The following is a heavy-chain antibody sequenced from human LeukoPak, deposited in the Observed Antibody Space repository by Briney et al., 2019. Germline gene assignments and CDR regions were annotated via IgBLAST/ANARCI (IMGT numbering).Heavy chain of an antibody. D-gene: IGHD4-17*01. CDR2: IRQDGSEK. Sequence: GGSLRLSCAASGFIFANYWMSWVRQAPGKGLEWVANIRQDGSEKFYVDSVKGRFTISRDNDKSSLYLQMNSLRGEDTAVYYCARDPDYGDPEWGQGTLVTVSS. CDR1: GFIFANYW. CDR3: ARDPDYGDPE. V-gene: IGHV3-7*03. J-gene: IGHJ4*02.